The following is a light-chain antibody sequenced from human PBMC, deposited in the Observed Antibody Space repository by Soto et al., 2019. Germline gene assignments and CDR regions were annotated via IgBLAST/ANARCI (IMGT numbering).Light chain of an antibody. CDR2: KAS. CDR3: QHYNSYPLT. Sequence: DIQMTQSPSTLSASVGDSVTITCRASQSISSWLAWYQQKPGKAPKLLIYKASSLESGVPSRFSGSGSGTEFALTISSLQPDDFATYFCQHYNSYPLTFGGGTKVDIK. J-gene: IGKJ4*01. V-gene: IGKV1-5*03. CDR1: QSISSW.